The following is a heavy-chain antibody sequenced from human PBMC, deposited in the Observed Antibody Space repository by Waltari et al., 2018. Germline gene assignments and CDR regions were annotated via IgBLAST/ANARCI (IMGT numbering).Heavy chain of an antibody. J-gene: IGHJ4*02. V-gene: IGHV3-49*03. Sequence: EVQLVESGGGLTQPGRSLRLSCTTSGLVFSSFSISWFRQAPGKGLEWVGFIRSKAYGGTPKYAASVRDRFTMSRDDSKSIAYLEMNSLKTEDTAMYFCTTQNTFWSWSYWGRGTLVTVSS. D-gene: IGHD3-3*01. CDR2: IRSKAYGGTP. CDR3: TTQNTFWSWSY. CDR1: GLVFSSFS.